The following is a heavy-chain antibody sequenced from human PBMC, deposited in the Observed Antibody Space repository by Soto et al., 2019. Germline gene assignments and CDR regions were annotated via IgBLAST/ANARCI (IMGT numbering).Heavy chain of an antibody. CDR3: ARSPDSSGYYPRRYYYGMDV. CDR1: GGSFSGYY. D-gene: IGHD3-22*01. CDR2: INHSGST. V-gene: IGHV4-34*01. Sequence: SETLSLTCAVYGGSFSGYYWSWIRQPPGKGLEWIGEINHSGSTNYNPSLKSRVTIPVDTSKNQFSLKLSSVTAADTAVYYCARSPDSSGYYPRRYYYGMDVWGQGTTVTVSS. J-gene: IGHJ6*02.